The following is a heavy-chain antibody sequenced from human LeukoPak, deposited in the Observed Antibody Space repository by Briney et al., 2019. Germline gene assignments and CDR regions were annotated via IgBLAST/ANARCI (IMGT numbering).Heavy chain of an antibody. D-gene: IGHD1-26*01. CDR1: GGSISNYY. CDR3: ARAGRWEGRPHAFDI. J-gene: IGHJ3*02. CDR2: IYYSGIT. Sequence: SETLSLTCTVSGGSISNYYWNFLRQPPGKGLEWIGYIYYSGITNYNTSLKSRVTISVDTSKNQFSLKLSSVTAADTAVYYCARAGRWEGRPHAFDIWGQGTMVAVSS. V-gene: IGHV4-59*01.